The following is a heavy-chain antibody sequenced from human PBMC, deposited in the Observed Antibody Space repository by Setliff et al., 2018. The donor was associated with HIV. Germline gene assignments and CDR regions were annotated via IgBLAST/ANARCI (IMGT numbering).Heavy chain of an antibody. J-gene: IGHJ6*02. CDR2: ISGSGGST. V-gene: IGHV3-23*01. Sequence: GGSLRLSCAASGFTFSSYTMNWVRQAPGKGLEWVSAISGSGGSTYYADSVKGRFTISRDNAKNTLFLQMNSLRPEDTAVYYCARDCRVGWVFTYGMDVWGQGTTVTVSS. D-gene: IGHD6-13*01. CDR1: GFTFSSYT. CDR3: ARDCRVGWVFTYGMDV.